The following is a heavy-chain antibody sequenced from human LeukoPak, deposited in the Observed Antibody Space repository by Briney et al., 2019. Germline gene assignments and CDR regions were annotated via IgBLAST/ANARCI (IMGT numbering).Heavy chain of an antibody. J-gene: IGHJ6*03. D-gene: IGHD3-10*01. CDR3: ARVRRVTMVRGGTYYYYMDV. Sequence: KSSETLSLTCAVYGGSFSGYYWSWIRQPPGKGLEWIGEINHSGSTNYNTSLKSRVTISVDTSKNQFFLKLSSVAAADPAVYYCARVRRVTMVRGGTYYYYMDVWGKGTTVTVSS. CDR2: INHSGST. CDR1: GGSFSGYY. V-gene: IGHV4-34*01.